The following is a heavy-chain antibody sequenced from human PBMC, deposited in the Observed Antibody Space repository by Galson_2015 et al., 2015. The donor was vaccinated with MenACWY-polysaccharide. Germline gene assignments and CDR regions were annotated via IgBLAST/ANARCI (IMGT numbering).Heavy chain of an antibody. D-gene: IGHD6-13*01. J-gene: IGHJ4*02. V-gene: IGHV4-39*07. CDR1: SGSISSSSYY. Sequence: SETLSLTCSVSSGSISSSSYYWGWIRQPPGKGLEWIGNIDDSGRTYYNPSLRSRVTISTDTSRNQFSLKLSSVTAADTAFYYCGRVVGPPAVAVIGTAGRSFDHWGQGTLVTVSS. CDR3: GRVVGPPAVAVIGTAGRSFDH. CDR2: IDDSGRT.